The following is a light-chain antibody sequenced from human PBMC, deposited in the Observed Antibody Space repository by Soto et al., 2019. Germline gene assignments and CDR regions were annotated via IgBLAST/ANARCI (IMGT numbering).Light chain of an antibody. CDR2: DAS. Sequence: DIQMTQSPSTLSASVGDIVTITCRASQSISSWLAWYQQKPGKAPKLLIYDASSLESGVPSRFSGSGSGTEFTLTISSLQPDDFATYCCQQYNSYPKTFGQGTKVEIK. CDR1: QSISSW. V-gene: IGKV1-5*01. J-gene: IGKJ1*01. CDR3: QQYNSYPKT.